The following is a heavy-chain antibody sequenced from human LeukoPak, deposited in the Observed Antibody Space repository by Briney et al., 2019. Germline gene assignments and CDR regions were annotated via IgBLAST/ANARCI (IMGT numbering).Heavy chain of an antibody. CDR3: ARDQGTARRYFDL. J-gene: IGHJ2*01. D-gene: IGHD3-10*01. Sequence: PGGSLRLSCAASGFTFSSYGMHWVRQAPGKGLEWVAVIWYDGSNKYYADSVKGRFTISRDNSKNTLYLQMNSLRAEDTAVYYCARDQGTARRYFDLWGRGTLVTVSS. CDR1: GFTFSSYG. CDR2: IWYDGSNK. V-gene: IGHV3-33*01.